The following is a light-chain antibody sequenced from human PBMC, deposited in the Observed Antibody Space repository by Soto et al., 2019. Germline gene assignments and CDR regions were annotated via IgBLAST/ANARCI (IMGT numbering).Light chain of an antibody. J-gene: IGKJ1*01. CDR3: QQFHSYSWT. CDR1: QSISSW. V-gene: IGKV1-5*01. CDR2: DAS. Sequence: IQLTQSPSSLSASVGDRVTITCRASQSISSWLAWYQQKPGKAPKLLIYDASSLQSGVPSRFSGSGSGTEITLTISSLQPDDFATYYCQQFHSYSWTFGQGTKVDIK.